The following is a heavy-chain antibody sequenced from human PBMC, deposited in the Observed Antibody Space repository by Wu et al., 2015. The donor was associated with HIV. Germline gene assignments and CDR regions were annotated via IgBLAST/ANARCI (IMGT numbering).Heavy chain of an antibody. CDR3: ARETQYYYDSSGPFDC. D-gene: IGHD3-22*01. V-gene: IGHV1-69*18. CDR1: GGTFSSYA. CDR2: IIPIFGTT. J-gene: IGHJ4*02. Sequence: QVHMVQSGAEVKKPGASVKVSCKASGGTFSSYAISWVRQAPGQGLEWMGRIIPIFGTTNYAQKFQGRVTITADESTSTAYMELSSLRSEDTAVYYCARETQYYYDSSGPFDCWGQGTLVSVSS.